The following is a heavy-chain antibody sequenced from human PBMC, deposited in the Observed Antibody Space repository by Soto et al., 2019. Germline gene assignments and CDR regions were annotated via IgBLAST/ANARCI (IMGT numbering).Heavy chain of an antibody. CDR2: IATYNTNR. J-gene: IGHJ5*02. Sequence: HLVQSGPEVKKPGSSVTVSCKTSGDTFTNFGLSWVRQAPGQGLEWMGWIATYNTNRNYAQKFQGRLTLTTDTSTSTAYMELKSLGYDDTAVYYCARVLRGVVNWFDPWGQGTLVTVSS. CDR3: ARVLRGVVNWFDP. V-gene: IGHV1-18*01. CDR1: GDTFTNFG. D-gene: IGHD3-10*01.